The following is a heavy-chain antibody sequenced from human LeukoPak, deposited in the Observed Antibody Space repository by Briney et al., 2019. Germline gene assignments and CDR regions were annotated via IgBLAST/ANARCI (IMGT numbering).Heavy chain of an antibody. Sequence: PSETLSLTXAVSGYSISSGYCWGWIRQPPGKGLEWIGSICHSGSTYYNPSLKSRVTISIDTSKNQFSLKLSSVTAADTAVYYCPRPRGGYSGYVDYWGQGTLVTVSS. CDR1: GYSISSGYC. J-gene: IGHJ4*02. V-gene: IGHV4-38-2*01. D-gene: IGHD5-12*01. CDR3: PRPRGGYSGYVDY. CDR2: ICHSGST.